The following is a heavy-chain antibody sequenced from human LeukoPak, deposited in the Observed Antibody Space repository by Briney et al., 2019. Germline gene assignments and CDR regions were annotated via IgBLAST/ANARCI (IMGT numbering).Heavy chain of an antibody. Sequence: SETLSLTCTVSGGSISSYYWSWIRQPAGKGLEWIGRIYTSGSTNYNPSLKSRVTMSVDTSKNQFSLKLSSVTAADTAVYYCARDDRLYCSSTSCSNWFDPWGQGTLVTVSS. CDR3: ARDDRLYCSSTSCSNWFDP. CDR2: IYTSGST. CDR1: GGSISSYY. D-gene: IGHD2-2*01. J-gene: IGHJ5*02. V-gene: IGHV4-4*07.